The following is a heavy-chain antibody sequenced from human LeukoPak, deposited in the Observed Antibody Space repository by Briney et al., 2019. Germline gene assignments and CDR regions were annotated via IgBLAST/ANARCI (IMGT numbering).Heavy chain of an antibody. J-gene: IGHJ6*03. CDR2: ISAYNGNT. CDR3: ARNVGFGELGYYMDV. Sequence: EASVKVSCKASGYTFTSYGISWVRQAPGQGLEWMGWISAYNGNTNYAQKLQGRVTMTTDTSTSTAYMELRSLRSDDTAVYYCARNVGFGELGYYMDVWGKGTTVTVSS. D-gene: IGHD3-10*01. CDR1: GYTFTSYG. V-gene: IGHV1-18*01.